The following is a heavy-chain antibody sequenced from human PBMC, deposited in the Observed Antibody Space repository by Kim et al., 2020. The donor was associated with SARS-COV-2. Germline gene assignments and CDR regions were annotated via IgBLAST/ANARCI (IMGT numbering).Heavy chain of an antibody. Sequence: ETLSLTCTVSGGSVSSGSYYWSWIRQPPGKGLEWIGYIYYSGSTNYNPSLKSRVTISVDTSKNQFSLKLSSVTAADTAVYYCARVKLYYYDSSGHDAFGIWGQGTMVTVSS. D-gene: IGHD3-22*01. V-gene: IGHV4-61*01. J-gene: IGHJ3*02. CDR2: IYYSGST. CDR1: GGSVSSGSYY. CDR3: ARVKLYYYDSSGHDAFGI.